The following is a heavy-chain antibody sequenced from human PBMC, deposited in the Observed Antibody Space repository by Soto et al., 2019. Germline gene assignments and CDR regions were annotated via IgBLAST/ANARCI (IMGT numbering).Heavy chain of an antibody. CDR1: GFSLSTTGVG. D-gene: IGHD1-20*01. J-gene: IGHJ4*02. CDR2: IFWDDDK. Sequence: QITLKESGPTLVKPTQTLTLTCTFSGFSLSTTGVGVGWIRQPPGKALEWLALIFWDDDKRYSPSLKSRLTITKDTSKNQVVLTMTNMDPVDTATYYCAHRGYYWNYFDYWGQGTLVTVSS. V-gene: IGHV2-5*02. CDR3: AHRGYYWNYFDY.